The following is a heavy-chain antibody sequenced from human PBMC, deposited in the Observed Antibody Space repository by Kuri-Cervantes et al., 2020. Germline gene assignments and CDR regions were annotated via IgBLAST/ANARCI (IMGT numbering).Heavy chain of an antibody. V-gene: IGHV4-61*01. D-gene: IGHD5-12*01. CDR3: AREGYSGYVPFEY. Sequence: SETLSLTCTVSGGSVSSGSYYWSWIRQPPGKGLEWIGYIYYSGSTNYNPSLKSRVTISVDTSKNQFSLKVSSVTAADTAVYYCAREGYSGYVPFEYWGQGTLVTVSS. J-gene: IGHJ4*02. CDR2: IYYSGST. CDR1: GGSVSSGSYY.